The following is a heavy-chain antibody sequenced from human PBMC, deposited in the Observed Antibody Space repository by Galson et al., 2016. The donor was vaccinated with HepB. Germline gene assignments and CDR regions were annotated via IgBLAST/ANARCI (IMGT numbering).Heavy chain of an antibody. CDR2: INPNSGGT. Sequence: SVKVSCKASGYTFTDYFIHWVRQAPGQGPEWMGWINPNSGGTNYAQKFQGRVTMTRDTSITTAYMDLSSLRFDDTAVYFCARGHTYADCVAYWGQGALVTVSS. D-gene: IGHD4-17*01. CDR3: ARGHTYADCVAY. CDR1: GYTFTDYF. J-gene: IGHJ4*02. V-gene: IGHV1-2*02.